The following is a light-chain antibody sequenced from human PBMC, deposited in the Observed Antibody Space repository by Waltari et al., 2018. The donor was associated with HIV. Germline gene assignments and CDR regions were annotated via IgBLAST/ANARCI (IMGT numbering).Light chain of an antibody. CDR3: QSYDISLSGWV. V-gene: IGLV1-40*01. J-gene: IGLJ2*01. CDR2: NNT. CDR1: SSNIGAGFD. Sequence: QSVLTQPPSVSGAPGQRVTISCTGTSSNIGAGFDVHWYQQLPGTVPKVLIYNNTDRPSGVPDRFSGSKSVTSASLAITGLQAEDEANYYCQSYDISLSGWVFGGGTKLTVL.